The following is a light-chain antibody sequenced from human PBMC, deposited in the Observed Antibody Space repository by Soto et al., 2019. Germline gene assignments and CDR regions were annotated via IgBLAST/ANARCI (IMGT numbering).Light chain of an antibody. CDR3: QQYHTYWT. J-gene: IGKJ1*01. CDR2: YAS. Sequence: DIQMTQSPSTLSASVGQRVTITCRASQGISRGLAWYKQKSGKAPKRLIYYASSLESGVPSRFSGSGSGTEFTLTISSLQPDDFATYYCQQYHTYWTCGQGTNVYIK. V-gene: IGKV1-5*01. CDR1: QGISRG.